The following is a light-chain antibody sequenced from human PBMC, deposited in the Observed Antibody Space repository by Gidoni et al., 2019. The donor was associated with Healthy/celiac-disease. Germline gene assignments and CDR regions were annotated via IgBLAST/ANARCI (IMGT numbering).Light chain of an antibody. V-gene: IGKV3-20*01. CDR1: QRVSSSY. J-gene: IGKJ1*01. CDR3: QQYGSSPVT. Sequence: DIVLTQYPGTLSLSPGERATLSCRASQRVSSSYLAWYKQKPGQAPRLLIYGASSRATGIPDRFSGSGSGTDFTLTISRLEPEDFAVYYCQQYGSSPVTFGQGTKVEIK. CDR2: GAS.